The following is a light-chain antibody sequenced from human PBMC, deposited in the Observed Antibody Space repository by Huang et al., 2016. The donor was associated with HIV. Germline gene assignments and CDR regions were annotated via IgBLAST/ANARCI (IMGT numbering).Light chain of an antibody. V-gene: IGKV1-39*01. CDR1: QSVTFY. Sequence: DIQMTQSPSSLSASVGDRVTITCRASQSVTFYLNWYQQKPGKAPKLLIYAASSLQSGVPSRFRGSGSGTDFTLTISSLQPEDFATYYCQQTYSTLTLTFGGGTKVEIK. CDR3: QQTYSTLTLT. CDR2: AAS. J-gene: IGKJ4*01.